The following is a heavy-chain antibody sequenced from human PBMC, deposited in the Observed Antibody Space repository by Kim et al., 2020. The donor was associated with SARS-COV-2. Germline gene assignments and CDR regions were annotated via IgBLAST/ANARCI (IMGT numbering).Heavy chain of an antibody. CDR2: IKQDGSEK. V-gene: IGHV3-7*01. CDR1: GFTFSSYW. CDR3: ARGVGLRTDYFDY. Sequence: GGSLRLSCAASGFTFSSYWMSWVRQAPGKGLEWVANIKQDGSEKYYVDSVKGRFTISRDNAKNSLYLQMNSLRAEDTAVYYCARGVGLRTDYFDYWGQGTLVTVSS. D-gene: IGHD2-2*01. J-gene: IGHJ4*02.